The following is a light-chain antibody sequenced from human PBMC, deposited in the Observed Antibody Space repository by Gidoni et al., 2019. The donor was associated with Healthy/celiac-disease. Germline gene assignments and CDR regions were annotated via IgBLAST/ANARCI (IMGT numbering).Light chain of an antibody. Sequence: ELVLPQSPATLSLSPGERATLSCRASQSVSSYLAWYQQKPGQAPRLLIYDASNRATGIPARFSGSGSGTDFTLTISSLEPEDFAVYYCQQRSNWPSLTFGGXTKVEIK. CDR2: DAS. V-gene: IGKV3-11*01. CDR1: QSVSSY. CDR3: QQRSNWPSLT. J-gene: IGKJ4*01.